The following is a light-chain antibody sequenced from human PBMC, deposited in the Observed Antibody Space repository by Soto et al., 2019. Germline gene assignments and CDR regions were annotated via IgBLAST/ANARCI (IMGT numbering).Light chain of an antibody. J-gene: IGKJ4*01. Sequence: DIVMTQSPDSLAVSLGERATINCKSSQSVLYSSNNKNSVAWYQQKPGQPPQLLIYWASTRESGVPDRFSGSESGTDFTLTISSLQAEDVAVYYCHQYYTLPLTFGGGTKVDIK. CDR1: QSVLYSSNNKNS. CDR3: HQYYTLPLT. V-gene: IGKV4-1*01. CDR2: WAS.